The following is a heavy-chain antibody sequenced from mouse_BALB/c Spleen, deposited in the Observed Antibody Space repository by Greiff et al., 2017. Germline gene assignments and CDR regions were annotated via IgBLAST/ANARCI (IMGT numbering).Heavy chain of an antibody. Sequence: VQLQESGAELVKPGASVKLSCKASGYTFTSYYMYWVKQRPGQGLEWIGEINPSNGGTNFNEKFKSKATLTVDKSSSTAYMQLSSLTSEDSAVYYCTQGGGYDDGAYAMDYWGQGTSVTVSS. J-gene: IGHJ4*01. CDR2: INPSNGGT. CDR1: GYTFTSYY. CDR3: TQGGGYDDGAYAMDY. V-gene: IGHV1S16*01. D-gene: IGHD2-2*01.